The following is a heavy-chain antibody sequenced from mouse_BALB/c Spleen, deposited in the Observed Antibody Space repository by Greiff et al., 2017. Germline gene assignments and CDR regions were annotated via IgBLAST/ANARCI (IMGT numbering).Heavy chain of an antibody. V-gene: IGHV5-6-5*01. CDR2: ISSGGST. J-gene: IGHJ1*01. D-gene: IGHD2-12*01. Sequence: EVQLQESGGGLVKPGGSLKLSCAASGFTFSSYAMSWVRQTPEKRLEWVASISSGGSTYYPDSVKGRFTISRDNARNILYLQMSSLRSEDTAMYYCARGVTYWYFDVWGAGTTVTVSS. CDR3: ARGVTYWYFDV. CDR1: GFTFSSYA.